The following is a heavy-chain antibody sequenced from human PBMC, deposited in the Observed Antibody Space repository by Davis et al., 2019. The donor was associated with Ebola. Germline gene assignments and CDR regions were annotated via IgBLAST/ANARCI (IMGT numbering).Heavy chain of an antibody. CDR2: ISYSGST. J-gene: IGHJ5*02. D-gene: IGHD1-26*01. CDR3: ARELQPGRWFDP. CDR1: GGSISSYY. Sequence: PSETLSLTCTVSGGSISSYYWSWIRQPPGKGLEYIGYISYSGSTMYKPSLESRVTMSLDTSNNQISLKVTSVTAADTAVYYCARELQPGRWFDPWGQGTLVTVSS. V-gene: IGHV4-59*12.